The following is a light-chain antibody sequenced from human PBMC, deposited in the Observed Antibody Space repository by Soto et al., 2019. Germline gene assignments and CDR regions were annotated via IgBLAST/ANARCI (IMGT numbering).Light chain of an antibody. V-gene: IGLV3-1*01. CDR1: KLGDKY. J-gene: IGLJ1*01. CDR2: QDN. Sequence: ELTQPPSVSVSPGQTASITCSGDKLGDKYASWYQQRPGQSPVLVIYQDNKRPSGTPERFSGSNSGNTATLTITGTQPLDEADYYCQAWDSSTPYVFGTGTKVTVL. CDR3: QAWDSSTPYV.